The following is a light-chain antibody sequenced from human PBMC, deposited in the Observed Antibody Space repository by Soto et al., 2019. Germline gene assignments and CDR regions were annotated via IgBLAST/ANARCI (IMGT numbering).Light chain of an antibody. V-gene: IGLV2-23*03. J-gene: IGLJ2*01. CDR2: EGS. CDR1: SSDVGSYNL. CDR3: CSYAGITTFPT. Sequence: QSVLTQPASVSGSPGQSITISCTGISSDVGSYNLVSWYQKHPGKAPKLIIYEGSKRPSGVSNRFSGSKSANTASLTISGLQAEDEADYYCCSYAGITTFPTFGGGTKLTVL.